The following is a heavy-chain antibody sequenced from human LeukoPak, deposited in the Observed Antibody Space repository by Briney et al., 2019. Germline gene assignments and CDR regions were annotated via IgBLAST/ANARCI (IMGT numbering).Heavy chain of an antibody. J-gene: IGHJ1*01. Sequence: ASVKVSCKASGGTFSSYAISWVRQAPGQGLEWMGWINAGNGNTKYSQKLQDRVTITTDTSASTAYMELSSLRSEDTAVYYCAREHDSLTGYSFQPWGQGTLVTVSS. CDR2: INAGNGNT. D-gene: IGHD3-9*01. CDR3: AREHDSLTGYSFQP. CDR1: GGTFSSYA. V-gene: IGHV1-3*01.